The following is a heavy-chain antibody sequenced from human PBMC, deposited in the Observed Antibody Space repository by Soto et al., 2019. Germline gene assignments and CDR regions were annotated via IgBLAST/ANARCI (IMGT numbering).Heavy chain of an antibody. CDR1: GGSISSGGYY. D-gene: IGHD5-12*01. V-gene: IGHV4-31*03. J-gene: IGHJ4*02. CDR2: IYYSGST. CDR3: ARAGTDGYNYFDY. Sequence: PSETLSLTCTVSGGSISSGGYYWSWIRQHPGKGLEWIGYIYYSGSTYYNPSLKSRVTISVDTSKNQFSLKLSSVTAADTAVYYCARAGTDGYNYFDYWGQGTLVTVSS.